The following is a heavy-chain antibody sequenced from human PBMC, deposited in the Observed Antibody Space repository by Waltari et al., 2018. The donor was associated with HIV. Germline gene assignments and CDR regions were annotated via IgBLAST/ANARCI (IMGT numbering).Heavy chain of an antibody. CDR2: ISSSSSTI. V-gene: IGHV3-48*01. J-gene: IGHJ4*02. CDR3: ARDGFRGSYAY. CDR1: GFTFSRYS. D-gene: IGHD1-26*01. Sequence: EVQLVESGGGLVQPGGSLRLSCAASGFTFSRYSMNWVRQAPGKGLEWVSYISSSSSTIYYADSVKGRFTISRDNAKNSLYLQMNSLRAEDTAVYYCARDGFRGSYAYWGQGTLVTVSS.